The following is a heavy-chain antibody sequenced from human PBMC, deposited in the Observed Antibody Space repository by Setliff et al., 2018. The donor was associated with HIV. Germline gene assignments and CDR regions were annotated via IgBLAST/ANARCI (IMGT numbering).Heavy chain of an antibody. CDR3: AKDPRAAVATICDY. CDR2: IWYDGSNK. D-gene: IGHD5-12*01. Sequence: GSLRLSCAASGFIFSRYGMHWVRQAPGKGLEWVAVIWYDGSNKYYADSVKGRFTISRDNSKNTLYLQMNSLRAEDTAVYYCAKDPRAAVATICDYWGQGTLVTVSS. J-gene: IGHJ4*02. V-gene: IGHV3-33*06. CDR1: GFIFSRYG.